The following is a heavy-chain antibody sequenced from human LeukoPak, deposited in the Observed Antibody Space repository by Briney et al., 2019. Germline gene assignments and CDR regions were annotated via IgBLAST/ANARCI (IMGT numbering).Heavy chain of an antibody. Sequence: ASVEVSCKASGYTFTSYDINWVRQATGQGLEWMGWMKPKSGNTGYAQKFQDRVTMTRNTSISTAYMELYSLRSEDTAVYYCARDKQLDWAHYYYYYMDVWGKGTTVTVSS. CDR3: ARDKQLDWAHYYYYYMDV. CDR2: MKPKSGNT. J-gene: IGHJ6*03. D-gene: IGHD1-1*01. V-gene: IGHV1-8*01. CDR1: GYTFTSYD.